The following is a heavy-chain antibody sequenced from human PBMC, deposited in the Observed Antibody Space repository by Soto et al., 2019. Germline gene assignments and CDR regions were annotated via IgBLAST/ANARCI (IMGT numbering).Heavy chain of an antibody. Sequence: SLRLSCAASGFTFDDYAMHWVRQAPGKGLEWVSGISWNSGSIGYADSVKGRFTISRDNAKNSLYLQMNSLRAEDTALYYCAKDISTRGYSYGASDYWGQGTLVTVSS. V-gene: IGHV3-9*01. CDR2: ISWNSGSI. D-gene: IGHD5-18*01. CDR3: AKDISTRGYSYGASDY. J-gene: IGHJ4*02. CDR1: GFTFDDYA.